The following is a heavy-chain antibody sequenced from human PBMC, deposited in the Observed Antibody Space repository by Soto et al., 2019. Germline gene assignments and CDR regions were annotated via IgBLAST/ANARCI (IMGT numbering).Heavy chain of an antibody. CDR2: ISGSGGST. CDR1: GFTFSSYA. Sequence: GGSLRLSCAASGFTFSSYAMSWVRQAPGKGLEWVSAISGSGGSTYYADSVKGRFTISRDNSKNTLYLQMNSLRAEDTAVYYCAKFRCDYIWGSYRSRSSYFYYWGQGSLVTISS. D-gene: IGHD3-16*02. V-gene: IGHV3-23*01. CDR3: AKFRCDYIWGSYRSRSSYFYY. J-gene: IGHJ4*02.